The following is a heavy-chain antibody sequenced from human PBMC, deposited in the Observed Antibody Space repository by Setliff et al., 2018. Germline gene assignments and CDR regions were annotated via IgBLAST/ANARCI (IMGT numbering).Heavy chain of an antibody. V-gene: IGHV4-59*01. Sequence: SETLSLTCTVSNGSISTYYWSRVRQPPGKGLEWIGYIYYSGSTNYNPSLKSRVTMSVDTSKSQVSLKLSSVTAADTGVYYCVRGYGSGSYPYYYGMDVWGQGTTVTVSS. D-gene: IGHD3-10*01. CDR1: NGSISTYY. J-gene: IGHJ6*02. CDR3: VRGYGSGSYPYYYGMDV. CDR2: IYYSGST.